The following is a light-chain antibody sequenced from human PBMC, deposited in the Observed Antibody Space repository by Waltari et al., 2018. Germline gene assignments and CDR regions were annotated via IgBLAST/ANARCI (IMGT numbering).Light chain of an antibody. Sequence: DIVMTQTPLSLPITPGEPSSISCRSIQSLLHSNGNTYLHWYLQKQGQSPQLLIYGGSNRASGVPDRFSGSGSGTDFTLKISKVEAEDVGVYYCVQAIAFPYSFGQGTKVEIK. CDR1: QSLLHSNGNTY. CDR3: VQAIAFPYS. J-gene: IGKJ2*03. V-gene: IGKV2-40*01. CDR2: GGS.